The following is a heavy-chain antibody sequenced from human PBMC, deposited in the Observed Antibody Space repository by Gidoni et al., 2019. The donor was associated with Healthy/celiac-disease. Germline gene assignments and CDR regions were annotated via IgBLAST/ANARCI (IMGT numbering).Heavy chain of an antibody. CDR1: GFTFSSYA. D-gene: IGHD3-10*01. CDR3: ARVIWFGEFAGAMDV. CDR2: ISYDGSNK. V-gene: IGHV3-30-3*01. J-gene: IGHJ6*02. Sequence: AASGFTFSSYAMHWVRQAPGKGLEWVAVISYDGSNKYYADSVKGRFTISRDNSKNTLYLQMNSLRAEDTAVYYCARVIWFGEFAGAMDVWGQGTTVTVSS.